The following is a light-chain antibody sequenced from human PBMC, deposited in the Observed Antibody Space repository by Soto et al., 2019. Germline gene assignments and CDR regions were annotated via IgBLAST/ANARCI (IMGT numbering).Light chain of an antibody. V-gene: IGLV2-23*01. J-gene: IGLJ1*01. CDR1: SSDVGNYNL. CDR3: CSYAGSSTYV. Sequence: QSVLTQPASVSGSPGQSITISCTGTSSDVGNYNLVSWYQQHPRKAPKLMIYEGSKRPSGVSNRFSGSKSGNTASLTISILQAEDEADYYCCSYAGSSTYVFGTGTKLTVL. CDR2: EGS.